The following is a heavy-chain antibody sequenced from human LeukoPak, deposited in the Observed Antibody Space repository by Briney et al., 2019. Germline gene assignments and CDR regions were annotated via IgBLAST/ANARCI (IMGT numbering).Heavy chain of an antibody. D-gene: IGHD3-16*02. CDR3: ARSLTSNYYYGMDV. V-gene: IGHV3-64*01. CDR1: GFTFSTYA. Sequence: GGSLRLSCAASGFTFSTYALHWVRQVPGKGLEYVSAISSIGGTTYYANSVKGRFTISRDNSKNTLYLQMGSLKPEDTAVYYCARSLTSNYYYGMDVWGQGTTVTVSS. CDR2: ISSIGGTT. J-gene: IGHJ6*02.